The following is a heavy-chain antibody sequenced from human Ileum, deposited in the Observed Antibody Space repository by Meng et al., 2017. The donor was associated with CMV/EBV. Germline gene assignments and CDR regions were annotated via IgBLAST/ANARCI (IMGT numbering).Heavy chain of an antibody. CDR2: ISSNGGST. CDR3: ARDSS. V-gene: IGHV3-64*02. CDR1: GFTFSNYA. J-gene: IGHJ4*02. Sequence: GESLKISCAASGFTFSNYAMYWVRQAPGKGLEYVSAISSNGGSTYYADSVKGRFTISRDNSKNTLYLQMGSLRAEDMAVYYCARDSSWGQGTLVTVSS.